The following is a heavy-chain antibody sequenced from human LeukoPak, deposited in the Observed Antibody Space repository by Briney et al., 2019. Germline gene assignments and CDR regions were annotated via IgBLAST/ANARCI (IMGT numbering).Heavy chain of an antibody. Sequence: SETLSLTCTVSGGSISSYYWSWIRQPPGKGLEWIGYIYYSGSTNYNPSLKSRVTISVDTSKNQFSLKLSSVTAADTAVYYCAREGHNWNYRSWFDPLGQGTLVTVSS. J-gene: IGHJ5*02. D-gene: IGHD1-7*01. CDR1: GGSISSYY. CDR3: AREGHNWNYRSWFDP. CDR2: IYYSGST. V-gene: IGHV4-59*01.